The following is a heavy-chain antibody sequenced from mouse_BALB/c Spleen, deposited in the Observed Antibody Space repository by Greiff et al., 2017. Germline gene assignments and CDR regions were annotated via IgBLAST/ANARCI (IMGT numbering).Heavy chain of an antibody. Sequence: VQLQQSGTVLARPGASVKMSCKASGYTFTSYWMHWVKQRPGQGLEWIGAIYPGNSDTRYNQKFKGKAKLTEVTSTSTAYMELSSLTNEDSAVYYCTRGLGRGGFDYWGQGTTLTVSS. CDR2: IYPGNSDT. CDR3: TRGLGRGGFDY. V-gene: IGHV1-5*01. J-gene: IGHJ2*01. D-gene: IGHD4-1*01. CDR1: GYTFTSYW.